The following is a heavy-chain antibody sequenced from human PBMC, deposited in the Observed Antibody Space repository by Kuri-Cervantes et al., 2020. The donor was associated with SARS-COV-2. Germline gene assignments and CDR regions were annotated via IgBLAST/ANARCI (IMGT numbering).Heavy chain of an antibody. CDR2: INPSGGST. V-gene: IGHV1-46*01. D-gene: IGHD3-3*01. Sequence: AAVKVSCKASGYTFTSYYMHWVRQAPGQGLEWMGIINPSGGSTSYAQKFQGRVTMTRDTSTSTVYMELSSLRSADTAVYYCARVRQSGYYFFLSGFDYWGQGTLVTVSS. CDR3: ARVRQSGYYFFLSGFDY. J-gene: IGHJ4*02. CDR1: GYTFTSYY.